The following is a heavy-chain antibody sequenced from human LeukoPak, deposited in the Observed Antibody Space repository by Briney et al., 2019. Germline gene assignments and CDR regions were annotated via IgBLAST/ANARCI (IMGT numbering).Heavy chain of an antibody. V-gene: IGHV4-59*04. CDR3: ATPSGGRFYYLDY. CDR1: GGSISSYY. CDR2: IDYSGTS. Sequence: SETLSLTCTVSGGSISSYYWGWIRQAPGKGLEWIGTIDYSGTSHYNPSLKSRVTMSVDTSKNQVSLSLSSMTAADTADYYCATPSGGRFYYLDYWGQGILVTVPS. D-gene: IGHD2-15*01. J-gene: IGHJ4*02.